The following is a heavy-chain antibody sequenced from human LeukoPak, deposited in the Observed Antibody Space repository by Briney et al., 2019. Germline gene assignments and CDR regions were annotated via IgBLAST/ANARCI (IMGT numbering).Heavy chain of an antibody. CDR1: GFSVSSCW. CDR3: ARAVSGHYGMFDY. V-gene: IGHV3-74*01. CDR2: INGDGSST. J-gene: IGHJ4*02. Sequence: GGSLRLSCAASGFSVSSCWMHWVRPAPGKGRVWVSRINGDGSSTSYADSVRGRFSISRDNAKSAVYLQMNSLRAEDTAVYYCARAVSGHYGMFDYWGQGTLVTVSS. D-gene: IGHD3-10*01.